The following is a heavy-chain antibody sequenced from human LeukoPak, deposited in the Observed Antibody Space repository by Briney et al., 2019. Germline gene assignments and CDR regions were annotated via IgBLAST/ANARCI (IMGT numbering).Heavy chain of an antibody. J-gene: IGHJ4*02. Sequence: GGSLRLSCAASGFTFSSYSMNWVRQAPGKGLEWVSSISSSSSYIYYADSVKGRFTISRDNAKNSLYLQMNSLRAEDTAVYYCARGRGGSYKEILSRSFDYWGQGTLVTVSS. D-gene: IGHD1-26*01. V-gene: IGHV3-21*01. CDR3: ARGRGGSYKEILSRSFDY. CDR2: ISSSSSYI. CDR1: GFTFSSYS.